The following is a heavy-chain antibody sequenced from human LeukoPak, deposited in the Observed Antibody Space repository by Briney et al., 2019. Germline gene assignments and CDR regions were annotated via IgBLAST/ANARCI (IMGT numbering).Heavy chain of an antibody. Sequence: GRSLRLSCAASGFTFSSYAMSWVRQAPGKGLEWVSAISGSGGSTYYADSVKGRFTISRDNSKNTLYLQMNSLRAEDTAVYYCAKDQDYDFWSGYYSPFDYWGQGTLVTVSS. CDR3: AKDQDYDFWSGYYSPFDY. V-gene: IGHV3-23*01. CDR1: GFTFSSYA. CDR2: ISGSGGST. D-gene: IGHD3-3*01. J-gene: IGHJ4*02.